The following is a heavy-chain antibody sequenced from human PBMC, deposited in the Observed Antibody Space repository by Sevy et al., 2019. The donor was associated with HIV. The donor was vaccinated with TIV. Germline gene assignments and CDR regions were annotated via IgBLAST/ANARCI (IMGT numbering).Heavy chain of an antibody. V-gene: IGHV3-48*02. CDR2: ISRSGTTR. Sequence: GSLRLSCAASGFTFSDYSLNWVRQAPGKGLEWVSYISRSGTTRHYADSVRGRFTISRDDAKNSLYLQMGSLRDEDTAVYYCARDDTASYLPVSWGQGTLVTVSS. J-gene: IGHJ4*02. D-gene: IGHD3-10*01. CDR3: ARDDTASYLPVS. CDR1: GFTFSDYS.